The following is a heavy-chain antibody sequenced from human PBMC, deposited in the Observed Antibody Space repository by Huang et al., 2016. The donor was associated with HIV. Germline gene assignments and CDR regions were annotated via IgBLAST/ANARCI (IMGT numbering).Heavy chain of an antibody. V-gene: IGHV3-30*04. CDR1: GFIFSNFA. Sequence: QVQLVESGGGVVQPGTSLRLSCAASGFIFSNFAMHWVRQAPGKGLEWVAVISYDGRRDRYSDSAKGRFTISRDNDKNTLSLEMNRLRQDDTAVYYCAKESRWFSDFDQWGQGTLVTVSS. J-gene: IGHJ5*02. CDR2: ISYDGRRD. CDR3: AKESRWFSDFDQ. D-gene: IGHD2-15*01.